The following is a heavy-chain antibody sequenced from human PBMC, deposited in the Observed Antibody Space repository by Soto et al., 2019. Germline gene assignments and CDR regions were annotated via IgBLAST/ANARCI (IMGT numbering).Heavy chain of an antibody. D-gene: IGHD3-22*01. CDR3: ARQIYDSDTGPNFQYYFDS. V-gene: IGHV5-10-1*01. CDR2: IDPSDSQT. J-gene: IGHJ4*02. CDR1: GYSFAGYW. Sequence: HGESLQSSCHGSGYSFAGYWITWVRQKPGKGLQWMGRIDPSDSQTYYSPSFRGHVTISVTKSITTVFLQWSSLRASDTAMYYCARQIYDSDTGPNFQYYFDSWGQGTPVTVSS.